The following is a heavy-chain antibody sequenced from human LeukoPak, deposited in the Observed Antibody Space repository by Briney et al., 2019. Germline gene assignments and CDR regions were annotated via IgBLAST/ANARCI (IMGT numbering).Heavy chain of an antibody. D-gene: IGHD6-13*01. Sequence: PSETLSLTCTVSGGSISSYYWSWIQQPPGKGLEWIGYIYYSGSTNYNPSLKSRVTISVDTSKNQFSLKLSSVTAADTAVYYCARDAAAAGWFDPWGQGPLVTVSS. CDR2: IYYSGST. CDR1: GGSISSYY. CDR3: ARDAAAAGWFDP. J-gene: IGHJ5*02. V-gene: IGHV4-59*01.